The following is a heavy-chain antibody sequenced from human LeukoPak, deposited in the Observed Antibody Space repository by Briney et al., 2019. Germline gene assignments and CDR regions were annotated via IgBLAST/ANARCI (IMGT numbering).Heavy chain of an antibody. J-gene: IGHJ5*02. CDR3: ARGRYCTVGSCSSARFDP. D-gene: IGHD2-15*01. CDR1: GFTFSSYW. Sequence: QTGGSLRLSCAASGFTFSSYWMHWVRQAPGKGLVWVSRIHSDGTTTSYADSVKGRFTVSRDNAKNTLYLQMNSLRAEDTAVYYCARGRYCTVGSCSSARFDPWGQGVLVTVSS. CDR2: IHSDGTTT. V-gene: IGHV3-74*01.